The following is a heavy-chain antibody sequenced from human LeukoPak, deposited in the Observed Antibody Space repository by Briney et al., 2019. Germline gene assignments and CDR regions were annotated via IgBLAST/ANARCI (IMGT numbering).Heavy chain of an antibody. V-gene: IGHV3-49*04. J-gene: IGHJ4*02. Sequence: GGALRLSCTDSRFTLGDYAMSWVRQAPGKGLERVALIRSKAYGGTPEYAASVKGRFTISRDDSKNIAYVQMNSLRTEDTAVYYCTRTPSAAAPFDYWGQGALVTVSS. CDR3: TRTPSAAAPFDY. CDR1: RFTLGDYA. CDR2: IRSKAYGGTP. D-gene: IGHD2-2*01.